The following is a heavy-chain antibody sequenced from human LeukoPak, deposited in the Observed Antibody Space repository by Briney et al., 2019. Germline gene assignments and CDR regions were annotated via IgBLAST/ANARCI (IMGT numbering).Heavy chain of an antibody. V-gene: IGHV3-7*01. D-gene: IGHD6-13*01. CDR3: AGGGAAAGTSY. CDR2: IKQDGSEK. Sequence: GGSLRLSCVASGLTFSSRDWMTWVRQAPGKGLEWVANIKQDGSEKYYVDSVEGRFTISRDNAKNSLYLQMNSLRAEDTAVYYCAGGGAAAGTSYWGQGTLVTVSS. CDR1: GLTFSSRDW. J-gene: IGHJ4*02.